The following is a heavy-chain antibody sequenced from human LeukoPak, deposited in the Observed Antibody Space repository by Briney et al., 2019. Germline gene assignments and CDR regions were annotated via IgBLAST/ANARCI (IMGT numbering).Heavy chain of an antibody. D-gene: IGHD3-10*01. Sequence: GGSLRPSCAASGFTFSGYWMSWLRQAPGKGLEWVANIKQDGSEKYYMDSVKGRFTISRDNAKNSLYLQMNSLRAEDTAVYYCARDRGFGQADVWGKGTTVTVSS. CDR1: GFTFSGYW. V-gene: IGHV3-7*01. CDR2: IKQDGSEK. CDR3: ARDRGFGQADV. J-gene: IGHJ6*04.